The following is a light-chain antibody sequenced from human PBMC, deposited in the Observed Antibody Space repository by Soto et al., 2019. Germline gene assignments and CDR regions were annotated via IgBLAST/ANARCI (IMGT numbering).Light chain of an antibody. CDR3: QQYYNWPRT. V-gene: IGKV3-15*01. Sequence: PSTGSLPFPPGSRATPSCRAIQSISSNLAWYQQKPGQAPRLLTYGASTRATGIPARFSGSGSGTEFTLTISSLQPEDFAVYYCQQYYNWPRTFGQGTKLDIK. CDR1: QSISSN. CDR2: GAS. J-gene: IGKJ1*01.